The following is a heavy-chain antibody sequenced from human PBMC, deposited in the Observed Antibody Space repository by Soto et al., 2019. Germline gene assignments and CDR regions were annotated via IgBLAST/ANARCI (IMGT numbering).Heavy chain of an antibody. CDR3: AKSPLGYXSXGSCYPPHYFDY. CDR2: VGGSGDST. J-gene: IGHJ4*02. Sequence: EVQLLDSGGGLVQPGGSLRLSCAASGFTFSNYAMSWVRQAPGKGLEWVSGVGGSGDSTYYADSVKGRFTISRDNSKDTLYLQMNSLSAXXTAVYXCAKSPLGYXSXGSCYPPHYFDYWGQGTLVTVSS. D-gene: IGHD2-15*01. CDR1: GFTFSNYA. V-gene: IGHV3-23*01.